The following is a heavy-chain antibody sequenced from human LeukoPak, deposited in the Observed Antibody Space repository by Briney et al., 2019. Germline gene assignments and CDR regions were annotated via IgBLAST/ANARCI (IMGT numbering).Heavy chain of an antibody. D-gene: IGHD3-10*01. CDR2: ISNDGSNK. J-gene: IGHJ4*02. V-gene: IGHV3-30-3*01. CDR1: GFTFSSYA. CDR3: ARGGDVWFGELLVYFDH. Sequence: GGSLRLSCAASGFTFSSYAMHWVRQAPGKGLEWVAVISNDGSNKYYADSVKGRFTISRDNSKNTLYLQMNSLRAEDTAVYYCARGGDVWFGELLVYFDHWGQGTLVTVSS.